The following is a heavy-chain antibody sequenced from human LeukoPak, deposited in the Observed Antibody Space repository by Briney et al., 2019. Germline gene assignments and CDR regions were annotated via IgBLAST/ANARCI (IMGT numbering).Heavy chain of an antibody. D-gene: IGHD3-10*01. CDR3: ARDPRRGSGSYFYDMDV. Sequence: GGSLRLSCAASGFTFRNYAMPWVRQAPGKGLEWVAVISYDGSNKYYADSMKGRFTISRDNSKNTLYLQMNSLRAEDTAVYYCARDPRRGSGSYFYDMDVWGQGTTVTVSS. CDR1: GFTFRNYA. V-gene: IGHV3-30*04. CDR2: ISYDGSNK. J-gene: IGHJ6*02.